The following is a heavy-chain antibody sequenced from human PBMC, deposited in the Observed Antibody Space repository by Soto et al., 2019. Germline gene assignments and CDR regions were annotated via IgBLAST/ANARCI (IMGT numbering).Heavy chain of an antibody. V-gene: IGHV1-18*04. CDR3: ARVGYYYDSSGYLHRPFDY. CDR1: GYTFTSYG. CDR2: ISAYNGNT. J-gene: IGHJ4*02. Sequence: ASVKVSCKASGYTFTSYGISWVRQAPGQGLEWMGWISAYNGNTNYAQKLQGRVTMTTDTSTSTAYMELRSLRSDDTAVYYCARVGYYYDSSGYLHRPFDYWGQGTLVTVSS. D-gene: IGHD3-22*01.